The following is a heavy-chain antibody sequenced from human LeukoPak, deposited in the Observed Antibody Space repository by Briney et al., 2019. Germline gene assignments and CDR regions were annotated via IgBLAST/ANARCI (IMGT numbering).Heavy chain of an antibody. D-gene: IGHD5-18*01. CDR1: GFTFSSYS. CDR2: ISSSSSYL. CDR3: ARSVPIRGYSYGPFDY. J-gene: IGHJ4*02. Sequence: GGSLRLSCAASGFTFSSYSMNWVRQAPGKGLEWVSSISSSSSYLYYADSVKGRFTISRDNAKNSLYLQMNSLRAEDTAVYYCARSVPIRGYSYGPFDYWGQGTLVTVSS. V-gene: IGHV3-21*01.